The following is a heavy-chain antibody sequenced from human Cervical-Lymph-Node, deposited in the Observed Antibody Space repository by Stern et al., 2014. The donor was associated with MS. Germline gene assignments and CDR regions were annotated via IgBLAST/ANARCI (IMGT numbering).Heavy chain of an antibody. V-gene: IGHV3-30*03. J-gene: IGHJ4*02. D-gene: IGHD5-12*01. Sequence: VXXVESGGGVVQPGRSLRLSCEASGFRFSSYGIHWVRQAPGKGLEWLAVISYDGSNTHYGVSVKGRIPSPTDNSKNMLFLHRXXXXXEDTAXXXXXXXRGXXXGXPDFDYWGQGALVT. CDR2: ISYDGSNT. CDR3: XXXRGXXXGXPDFDY. CDR1: GFRFSSYG.